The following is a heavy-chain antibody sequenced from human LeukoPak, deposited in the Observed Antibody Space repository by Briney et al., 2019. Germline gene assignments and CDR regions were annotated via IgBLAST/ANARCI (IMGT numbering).Heavy chain of an antibody. CDR2: MNPNSGNT. CDR1: GYSFTSYD. J-gene: IGHJ4*02. V-gene: IGHV1-8*01. CDR3: ATPMIVVAHFDY. D-gene: IGHD3-22*01. Sequence: ASVKVSCKASGYSFTSYDINWVRQVTGQGFEWMGCMNPNSGNTDYVQKFQGRVTITADKSTSTAYMELSSLRSEDTAVYYCATPMIVVAHFDYWGQGTLVTVSS.